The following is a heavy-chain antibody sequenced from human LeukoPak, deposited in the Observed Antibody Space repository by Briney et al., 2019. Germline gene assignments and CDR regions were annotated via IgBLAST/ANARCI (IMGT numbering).Heavy chain of an antibody. Sequence: GGSLRLSCAACGFTSSSEWMSWVRQAPGKGLECVANIKEDGSEKYYVDSVKGRFTISRDNAKNSLYLQMNSLRVEDTAVYYCARGRISFVWGQGTLVTVSS. CDR1: GFTSSSEW. D-gene: IGHD2-15*01. CDR3: ARGRISFV. V-gene: IGHV3-7*01. J-gene: IGHJ4*02. CDR2: IKEDGSEK.